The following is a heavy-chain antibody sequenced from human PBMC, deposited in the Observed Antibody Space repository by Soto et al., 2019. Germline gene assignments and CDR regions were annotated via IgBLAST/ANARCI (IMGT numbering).Heavy chain of an antibody. D-gene: IGHD6-25*01. CDR2: INPRSGNP. Sequence: GASVKVSCKASGYIFPNYYVYWVRQAPGQGLEWMGVINPRSGNPTYAQQLQGRVTLTRDTSTSTVNMELSSLRSEDTAVYYCARASLTTATEHYGMDVWGQGTSVTVSS. J-gene: IGHJ6*02. CDR1: GYIFPNYY. V-gene: IGHV1-46*01. CDR3: ARASLTTATEHYGMDV.